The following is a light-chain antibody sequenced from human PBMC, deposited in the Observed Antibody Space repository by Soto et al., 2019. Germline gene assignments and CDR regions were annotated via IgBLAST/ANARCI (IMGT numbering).Light chain of an antibody. V-gene: IGKV3-15*01. J-gene: IGKJ1*01. CDR1: QSLSSS. Sequence: KLLTQSPGTLSLSPGERATLFCRASQSLSSSLAWDQQKSGQAPRLIIYGTSRRATGVPVRFSGSGSGTDFTLTISSLQSEDFGVYFCQQYDNLPWTFGQGTKVEMK. CDR2: GTS. CDR3: QQYDNLPWT.